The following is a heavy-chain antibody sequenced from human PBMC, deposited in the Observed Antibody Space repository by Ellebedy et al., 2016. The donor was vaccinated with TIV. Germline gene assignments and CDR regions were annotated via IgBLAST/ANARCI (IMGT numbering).Heavy chain of an antibody. CDR1: GFTFSAYW. CDR3: AKDRRWLPPWGIFDY. J-gene: IGHJ4*02. CDR2: ISDSGDHT. D-gene: IGHD5-24*01. V-gene: IGHV3-23*01. Sequence: GESLKISXAASGFTFSAYWMHWVRQSPGKGLEWVSMISDSGDHTYYADSVKGRFTISRDNSKSTLYLQMNSLRAEDTALYYCAKDRRWLPPWGIFDYWGQGALVTVSS.